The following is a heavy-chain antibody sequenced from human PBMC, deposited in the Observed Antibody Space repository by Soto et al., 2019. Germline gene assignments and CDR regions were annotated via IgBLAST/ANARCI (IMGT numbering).Heavy chain of an antibody. CDR1: GYTFTSYD. CDR2: MNPNSGNT. J-gene: IGHJ3*02. Sequence: QVQLVQSGAEVKKPGASVKVSCKASGYTFTSYDINWVRQATGQGLEWMGWMNPNSGNTGYAQKFQGRVTMTRNTSISTAYMELSSLRSEDTAVYYCARVYSSGWYGNDAFDIWGQGTMVTVSS. V-gene: IGHV1-8*01. D-gene: IGHD6-19*01. CDR3: ARVYSSGWYGNDAFDI.